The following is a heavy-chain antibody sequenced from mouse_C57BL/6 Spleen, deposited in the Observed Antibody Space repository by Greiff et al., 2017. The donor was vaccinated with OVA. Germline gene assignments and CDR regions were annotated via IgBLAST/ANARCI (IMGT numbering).Heavy chain of an antibody. D-gene: IGHD5-5*01. CDR2: IYPSDSET. CDR3: ARGLPSFAY. Sequence: QVQLKQPGAELVRPGSSVKLSCKASGYTFTSYWMDWVKQRPGQGLEWIGNIYPSDSETHYNQKFKDKATLTVDKSSSTAYMQLSSLTSEDSAVYYCARGLPSFAYWGQGTLVTVSA. V-gene: IGHV1-61*01. J-gene: IGHJ3*01. CDR1: GYTFTSYW.